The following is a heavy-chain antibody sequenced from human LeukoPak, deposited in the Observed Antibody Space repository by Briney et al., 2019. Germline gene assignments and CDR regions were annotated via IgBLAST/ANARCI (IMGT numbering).Heavy chain of an antibody. J-gene: IGHJ4*02. V-gene: IGHV4-39*07. D-gene: IGHD4-11*01. Sequence: PSETLSLTCTVSGGSVTNTNYYWAWIRQPPGEGLEWIGSVYHSGITYYTPSLKSRVSISVDTSRNHFSLKVTSVPAADTAVYYCAREWQYQFDYWGQGRLVTISS. CDR1: GGSVTNTNYY. CDR2: VYHSGIT. CDR3: AREWQYQFDY.